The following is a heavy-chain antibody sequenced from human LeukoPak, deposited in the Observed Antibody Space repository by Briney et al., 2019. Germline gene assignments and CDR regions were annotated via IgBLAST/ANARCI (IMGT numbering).Heavy chain of an antibody. D-gene: IGHD3-10*01. J-gene: IGHJ3*02. V-gene: IGHV3-20*01. CDR3: VRRFKYGPHEGHNVYDI. CDR2: INWDGSST. Sequence: GGSLRLSCAASGFTFDDYAMDWVRHAPGKGLEWVAFINWDGSSTEYADPVKGRFTISRDNVKNSMYLHMNSLRGEDTALYHCVRRFKYGPHEGHNVYDIWGQGTMVTVSS. CDR1: GFTFDDYA.